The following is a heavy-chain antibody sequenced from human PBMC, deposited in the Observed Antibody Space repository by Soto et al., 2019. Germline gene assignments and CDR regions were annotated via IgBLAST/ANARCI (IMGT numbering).Heavy chain of an antibody. CDR2: ISYDGSNK. D-gene: IGHD3-3*01. CDR1: GFTFSSYG. V-gene: IGHV3-30*18. J-gene: IGHJ6*02. CDR3: ANFWSGHSSGMDV. Sequence: GGSLRLSCAASGFTFSSYGMHWVRQAPGKGLEWVAVISYDGSNKYYADSVKGRFTISRDNSKNTLYLQMNSLRAEDTAVYYCANFWSGHSSGMDVWGQGTTVTVSS.